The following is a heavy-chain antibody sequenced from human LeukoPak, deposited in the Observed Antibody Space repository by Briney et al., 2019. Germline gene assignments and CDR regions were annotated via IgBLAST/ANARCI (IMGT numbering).Heavy chain of an antibody. CDR2: TKPDGSEK. CDR1: GFVFSASY. J-gene: IGHJ5*01. CDR3: VRGGTYWTVS. Sequence: HTGGSLRLSCAASGFVFSASYMSWVRKAPGKGLEWVATTKPDGSEKYHVDSVSGRFTISRDNTNDSLFLQMNSLRVDDTAVYYCVRGGTYWTVSWGQGTLVNVS. V-gene: IGHV3-7*01.